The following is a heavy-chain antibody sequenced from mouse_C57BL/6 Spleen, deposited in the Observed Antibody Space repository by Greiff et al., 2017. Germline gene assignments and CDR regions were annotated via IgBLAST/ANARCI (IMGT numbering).Heavy chain of an antibody. V-gene: IGHV3-6*01. Sequence: EVKLMESGPGLVKPSQSLSLTCSVTGYSITSGYYWNWIRQFPGNKLEWMGYISYDGSNNYNPSLKNRISITRDTSKNQFFLKLNSVTTEDTATYYCARGDLSHFDYWGQGTTLTVSS. CDR3: ARGDLSHFDY. J-gene: IGHJ2*01. CDR2: ISYDGSN. D-gene: IGHD1-1*01. CDR1: GYSITSGYY.